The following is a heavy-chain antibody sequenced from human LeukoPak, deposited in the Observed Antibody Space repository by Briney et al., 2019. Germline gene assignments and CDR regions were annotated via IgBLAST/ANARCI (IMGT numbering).Heavy chain of an antibody. Sequence: GGSLRLSCAVSGFTLRTSGMHWVRQAPGKGLEWLTFTRFDGSIEYYADSVKGRFTISRDNAKNSLYLQMNSLRADDTAVYYCARGPTTVTSPHFDYWGQGTLVTVSS. CDR1: GFTLRTSG. V-gene: IGHV3-30*02. CDR2: TRFDGSIE. CDR3: ARGPTTVTSPHFDY. J-gene: IGHJ4*02. D-gene: IGHD4-17*01.